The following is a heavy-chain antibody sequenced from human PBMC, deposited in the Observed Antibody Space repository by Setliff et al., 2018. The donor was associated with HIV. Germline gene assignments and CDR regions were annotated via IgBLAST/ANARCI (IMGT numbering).Heavy chain of an antibody. CDR3: ARGGFKWSGSYADY. CDR2: MYTSGVA. J-gene: IGHJ4*02. V-gene: IGHV4-61*02. CDR1: GGSISSGSYY. D-gene: IGHD1-26*01. Sequence: ASETLSLTCTVSGGSISSGSYYWSWIRQPAGKGLAWIGRMYTSGVAKYNPSLESRVTMSVATSKNQMSLELTSVTAADTAVYYCARGGFKWSGSYADYWGQGTLVTVSS.